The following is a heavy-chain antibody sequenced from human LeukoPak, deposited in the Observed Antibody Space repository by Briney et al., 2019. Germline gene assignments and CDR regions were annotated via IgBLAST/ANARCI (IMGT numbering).Heavy chain of an antibody. CDR2: INQDASAK. V-gene: IGHV3-7*01. D-gene: IGHD5-12*01. CDR1: GFTLSIHW. CDR3: ARWDIRGTAHQLDY. J-gene: IGHJ4*02. Sequence: GGSLRLSCAASGFTLSIHWMTWVRQAPGKGLEWVANINQDASAKYYVASVRGRFTISRDNAKNSIYLQMNSLRVDDTAVYYCARWDIRGTAHQLDYWGQGTLVTVSS.